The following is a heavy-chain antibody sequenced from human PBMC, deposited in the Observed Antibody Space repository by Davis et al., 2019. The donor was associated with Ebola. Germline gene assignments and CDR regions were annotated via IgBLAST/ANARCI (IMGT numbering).Heavy chain of an antibody. CDR1: GGSISSSSYY. D-gene: IGHD3-10*01. Sequence: MPSETLSLTCTVSGGSISSSSYYWGWICQPPGKGLEWIGEINHSGSTNYNPSLKSRVTISVDTSKNQFSLKLSTVTAADTAVYYCARGVRGVIGYWGQGTLVTVSS. CDR3: ARGVRGVIGY. V-gene: IGHV4-39*07. J-gene: IGHJ4*02. CDR2: INHSGST.